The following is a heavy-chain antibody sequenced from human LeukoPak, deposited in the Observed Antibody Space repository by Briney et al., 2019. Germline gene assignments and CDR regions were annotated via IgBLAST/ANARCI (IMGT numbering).Heavy chain of an antibody. J-gene: IGHJ4*02. CDR1: GFAFSTYG. CDR3: AKDTSWSFFS. D-gene: IGHD3-3*01. V-gene: IGHV3-30*02. CDR2: VHFDGINK. Sequence: PGGSLRLSCAASGFAFSTYGMHWVRQAPGKGLGWVAFVHFDGINKNYAGSVKGRFTFSRDISRNTVYLQMNSLRAEDTAVYYCAKDTSWSFFSWGQGTLVTVSS.